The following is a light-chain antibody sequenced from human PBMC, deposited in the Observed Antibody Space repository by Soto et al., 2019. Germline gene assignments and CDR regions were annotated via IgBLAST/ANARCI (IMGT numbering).Light chain of an antibody. CDR1: SSDVGGYNY. CDR2: EVS. V-gene: IGLV2-8*01. Sequence: QSVLTQPPSASGSPGHSVTISCTGTSSDVGGYNYVSWYQQHPGKAPKLMIYEVSKRPSGVPDRFSGSKSGNTASLTVSGLQAEDEADYYCSSYAGSTSCVFGTGTKVTVL. CDR3: SSYAGSTSCV. J-gene: IGLJ1*01.